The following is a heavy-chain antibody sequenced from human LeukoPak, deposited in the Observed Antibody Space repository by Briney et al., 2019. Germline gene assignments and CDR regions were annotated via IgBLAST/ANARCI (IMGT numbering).Heavy chain of an antibody. CDR1: GFTFSSYA. D-gene: IGHD6-13*01. V-gene: IGHV3-30-3*01. CDR2: ISYDGSNK. J-gene: IGHJ4*02. Sequence: GRSLRLSCAASGFTFSSYAMHWVRQAPRKGLERVAVISYDGSNKYYADSVKGRFTISRDNSKNTLYLQMNSLRAEDTAVYYCARVMMGSWYDYWGQGTLVTVSS. CDR3: ARVMMGSWYDY.